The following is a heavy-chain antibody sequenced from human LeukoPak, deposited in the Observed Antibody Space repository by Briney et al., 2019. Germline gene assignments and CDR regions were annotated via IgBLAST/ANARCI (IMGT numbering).Heavy chain of an antibody. CDR2: INPNSGGT. J-gene: IGHJ6*02. V-gene: IGHV1-2*02. CDR1: GYTFTGYY. CDR3: ASGYNGYSYVFHYGMDV. D-gene: IGHD5-18*01. Sequence: GASVKVSCKASGYTFTGYYMHWVRQAPGQGLEWMGWINPNSGGTNYAQKFQGRVTMTRDTSISTAYMELSRLRSDDTAVYYCASGYNGYSYVFHYGMDVWGQGTTVTVSS.